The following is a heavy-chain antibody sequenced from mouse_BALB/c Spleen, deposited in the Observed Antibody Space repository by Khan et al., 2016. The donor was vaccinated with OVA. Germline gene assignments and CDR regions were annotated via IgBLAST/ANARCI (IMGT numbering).Heavy chain of an antibody. CDR3: ARPDRGGYAMDY. CDR1: GFTFSSFG. D-gene: IGHD3-2*01. Sequence: DVKLVESGGGLVQPGGSRKLSCAASGFTFSSFGMHWVRQAPEKGLEWVAYISSGSSTIYYADTVKGRFTISRDNPKNTLFLQMTSLRSEDTAMYYCARPDRGGYAMDYWGQGTSVTVSS. V-gene: IGHV5-17*02. J-gene: IGHJ4*01. CDR2: ISSGSSTI.